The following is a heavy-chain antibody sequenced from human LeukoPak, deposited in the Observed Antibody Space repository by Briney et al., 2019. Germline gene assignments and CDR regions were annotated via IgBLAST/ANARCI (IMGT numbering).Heavy chain of an antibody. CDR2: MWYDGSSQ. D-gene: IGHD5-18*01. CDR1: GFTFSSYS. CDR3: ARDIDPGYSYGYWDY. V-gene: IGHV3-33*01. J-gene: IGHJ4*02. Sequence: GGSLRLSCAASGFTFSSYSMHWVRQAPGKGLEWVAVMWYDGSSQYYADSVKGRFTISRDSSKNTLYLQMNSLRAEDTALYYCARDIDPGYSYGYWDYWGQGSLVTVSS.